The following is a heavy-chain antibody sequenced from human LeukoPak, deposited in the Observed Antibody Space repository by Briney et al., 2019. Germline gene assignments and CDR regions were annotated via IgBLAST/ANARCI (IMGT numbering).Heavy chain of an antibody. CDR2: ISSSSSYI. CDR3: ARAGGQLVLARMRNWFDP. J-gene: IGHJ5*02. V-gene: IGHV3-21*01. CDR1: GFTFSSYS. Sequence: GGSLRLSCAASGFTFSSYSMNWVRQAPGKGLEWVPSISSSSSYIYYADSVKGRFTISRDNAKNSLYLQMNSLRAEDTAVYYCARAGGQLVLARMRNWFDPWGQGTLVTVSS. D-gene: IGHD6-13*01.